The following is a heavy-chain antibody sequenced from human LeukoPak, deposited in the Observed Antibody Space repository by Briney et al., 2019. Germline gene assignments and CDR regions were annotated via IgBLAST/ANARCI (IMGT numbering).Heavy chain of an antibody. CDR2: IKSKIDGGTT. V-gene: IGHV3-15*01. J-gene: IGHJ4*02. D-gene: IGHD2-15*01. Sequence: GGSLRLSCAASGFTFSSYSMNWVRQAPGKGLEWVGRIKSKIDGGTTDYGAPVKGRFTISRDDSKNTLYLQMNSLKSEDTAVYYCTTIRGFCSGRSCLGYWGQGTLVTVSS. CDR1: GFTFSSYS. CDR3: TTIRGFCSGRSCLGY.